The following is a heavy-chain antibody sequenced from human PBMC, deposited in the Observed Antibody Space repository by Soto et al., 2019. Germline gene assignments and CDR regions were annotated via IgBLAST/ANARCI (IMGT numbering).Heavy chain of an antibody. D-gene: IGHD3-10*01. V-gene: IGHV4-59*08. Sequence: PSETLSLTCTVSGGSISSYYWSWIRQPPGKGLEWIGYIYYSGSTNYNPSLKSRVTISVDTSKNQFSLKLSSVTAADTAVYYCARYQYYYGSGSYYNVYYYYGMDVWGQGTTVTVSS. CDR2: IYYSGST. CDR3: ARYQYYYGSGSYYNVYYYYGMDV. CDR1: GGSISSYY. J-gene: IGHJ6*02.